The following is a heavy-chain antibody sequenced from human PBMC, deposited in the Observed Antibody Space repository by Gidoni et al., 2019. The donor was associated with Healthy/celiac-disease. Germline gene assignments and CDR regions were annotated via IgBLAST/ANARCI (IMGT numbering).Heavy chain of an antibody. CDR3: AGRWAFDI. Sequence: QVQLQQWGAGLLKPSATLSLTCAVYGGSFSGYYWSWIRQPPGKGLEWIGEINHSGSTNYNPSLKSRVTISVDTSKNQFSLKLSSVTAADTAVYYCAGRWAFDIWGQGTMVTVSS. CDR1: GGSFSGYY. CDR2: INHSGST. V-gene: IGHV4-34*01. J-gene: IGHJ3*02.